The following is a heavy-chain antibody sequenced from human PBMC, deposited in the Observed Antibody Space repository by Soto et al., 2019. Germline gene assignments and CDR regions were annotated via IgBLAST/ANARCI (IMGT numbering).Heavy chain of an antibody. CDR3: ARNASGRGWFDP. Sequence: QVQLKESGPRLVRPSETLSLTCSVSGGSVKSPSHYWSWIRQSPGKGLEWIGNVYYIGTTDYNPSLENRVTILVDRSDNHLSLNLRSVTVDDTAVYYCARNASGRGWFDPWGQGVPVTVSS. CDR2: VYYIGTT. J-gene: IGHJ5*02. CDR1: GGSVKSPSHY. D-gene: IGHD3-10*01. V-gene: IGHV4-61*03.